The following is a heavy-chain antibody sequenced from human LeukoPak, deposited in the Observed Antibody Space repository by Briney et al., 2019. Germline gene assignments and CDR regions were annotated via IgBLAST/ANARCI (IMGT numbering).Heavy chain of an antibody. CDR1: GFSFSRYE. CDR2: ISSSGSTI. Sequence: RGGALRLSCAASGFSFSRYEIHWVRQAPGKGLEWVSYISSSGSTIYYADSVKGRFTISRDNAKNSLYLQMNSLRAADTAVYYCARGLVSYYYGSVDYWGQGTLVTVSS. J-gene: IGHJ4*02. CDR3: ARGLVSYYYGSVDY. D-gene: IGHD3-10*01. V-gene: IGHV3-48*03.